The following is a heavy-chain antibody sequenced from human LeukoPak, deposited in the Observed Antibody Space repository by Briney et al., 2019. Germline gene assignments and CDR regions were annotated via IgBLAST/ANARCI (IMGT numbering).Heavy chain of an antibody. J-gene: IGHJ5*02. D-gene: IGHD2-15*01. CDR3: ARDQGVGYCSGGSCGGDWFDP. CDR1: GYTFTGYY. CDR2: INPNSGGT. Sequence: EASVKVSCKASGYTFTGYYMHWVRQAPGQGLEWMGWINPNSGGTNYAQKFQGRVTMTRDTSISTAYMELSRLRSEDTAVYYCARDQGVGYCSGGSCGGDWFDPWGQGTLVTVSS. V-gene: IGHV1-2*02.